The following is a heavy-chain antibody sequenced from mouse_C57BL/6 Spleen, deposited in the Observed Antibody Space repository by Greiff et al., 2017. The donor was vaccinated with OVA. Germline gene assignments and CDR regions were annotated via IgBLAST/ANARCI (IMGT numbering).Heavy chain of an antibody. V-gene: IGHV1-76*01. D-gene: IGHD1-1*01. CDR1: GYTFTDYY. Sequence: VKLMESGAELVRPGASVKLSCKASGYTFTDYYINWVKQRPGQGLEWIARIYPGSGNTYYNEKFKGKATLTAEKSSSTAYMQLSSLTSEDSAVYFCARGGYYYGSHAMDYWGQGTSVTVSS. J-gene: IGHJ4*01. CDR2: IYPGSGNT. CDR3: ARGGYYYGSHAMDY.